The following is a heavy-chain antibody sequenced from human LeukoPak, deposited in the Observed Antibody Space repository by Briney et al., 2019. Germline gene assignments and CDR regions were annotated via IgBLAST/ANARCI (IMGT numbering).Heavy chain of an antibody. CDR2: ISYDGSNK. V-gene: IGHV3-30-3*01. J-gene: IGHJ6*03. CDR3: ANGLAASGVFLLRDYYYFMDV. Sequence: GRSLRLSCAASGFTFSSYAMHWVRQAPGKGLEWVAVISYDGSNKYYADSVKGRFTISRDNSKNTLYLQMNSLRAEDTAVYYCANGLAASGVFLLRDYYYFMDVWGKGTTVTVSS. CDR1: GFTFSSYA. D-gene: IGHD3-16*01.